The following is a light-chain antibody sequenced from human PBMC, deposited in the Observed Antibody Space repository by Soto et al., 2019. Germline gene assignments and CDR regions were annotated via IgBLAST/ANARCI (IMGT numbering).Light chain of an antibody. CDR2: GAS. CDR1: QSVDIN. V-gene: IGKV3-15*01. J-gene: IGKJ1*01. CDR3: QQYSSWPRT. Sequence: EIVLAHSHGTLSVSPWERVTLSCRASQSVDINLAWYQQKPGQAPRLLIYGASTRATDISATFSGRGSGTEFTLTISNVRPEDFAVYYCQQYSSWPRTFGQGTKVDIK.